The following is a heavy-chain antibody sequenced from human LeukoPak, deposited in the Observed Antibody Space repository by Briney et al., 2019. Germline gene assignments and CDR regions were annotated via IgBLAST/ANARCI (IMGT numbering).Heavy chain of an antibody. V-gene: IGHV1-46*01. CDR1: GYTFTGYY. J-gene: IGHJ5*02. D-gene: IGHD3-16*01. Sequence: ASVKVSCKASGYTFTGYYMHWVRQAPGQGLEWIGLINPTGTGTLYAQKFQGRVTMTRDMSTSTDYMELSSLRSEDTAVYYCARDNAVGGMAWWLARWGQGTLVTVSS. CDR3: ARDNAVGGMAWWLAR. CDR2: INPTGTGT.